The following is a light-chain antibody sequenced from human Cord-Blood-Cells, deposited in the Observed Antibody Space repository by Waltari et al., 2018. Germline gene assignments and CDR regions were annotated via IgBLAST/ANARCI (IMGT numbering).Light chain of an antibody. CDR3: SSYTSSSTPV. CDR2: EVS. J-gene: IGLJ3*02. Sequence: QSALTQPASVSGSAGQSITISCTGTSSYVGGSNYVSWYQQHPGKAPKLMIYEVSNRPSGVSNRFSGSKSGNTASLTISGLQAEDEADYYCSSYTSSSTPVFGGGTKLTVL. V-gene: IGLV2-14*01. CDR1: SSYVGGSNY.